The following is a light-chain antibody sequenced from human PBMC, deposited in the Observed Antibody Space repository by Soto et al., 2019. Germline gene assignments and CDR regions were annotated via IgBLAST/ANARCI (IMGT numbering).Light chain of an antibody. CDR2: RNN. V-gene: IGLV1-47*01. CDR1: SSNIGSNY. CDR3: AAWDDSLNGPV. Sequence: QSVLTQPPSASGTPGQRVTISCSGSSSNIGSNYVYWYQQVSGTAPKLLIYRNNQRPSGVPDRFSASKSGTSASLAISGLRSEDXADYYCAAWDDSLNGPVFGGGTQLTVL. J-gene: IGLJ7*01.